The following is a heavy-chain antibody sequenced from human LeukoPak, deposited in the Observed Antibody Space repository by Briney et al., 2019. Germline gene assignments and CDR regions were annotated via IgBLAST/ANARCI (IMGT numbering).Heavy chain of an antibody. J-gene: IGHJ2*01. D-gene: IGHD6-19*01. CDR2: ISRSSDYT. CDR3: AVAGLSYWYFDL. V-gene: IGHV3-21*01. Sequence: PGGSLRLSCAASGFTFSSYSMNWDRQAPGKGLEWVSSISRSSDYTYYADSVKGRFTISRDNAKNSLYLQMNSLRAEDTAVYYCAVAGLSYWYFDLWGRGTLVTVSS. CDR1: GFTFSSYS.